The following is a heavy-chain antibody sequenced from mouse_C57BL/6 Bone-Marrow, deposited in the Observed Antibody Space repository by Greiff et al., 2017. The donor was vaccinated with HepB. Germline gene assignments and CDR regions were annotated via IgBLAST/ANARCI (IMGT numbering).Heavy chain of an antibody. CDR2: ISSGSSTI. CDR3: GGAPYYAMDY. Sequence: EVQWVESGGGLVKPGGSLKLSCAASGFTFSDYGMHWVRQAPEKGLEWVAYISSGSSTIYYADTVKGRFTISRDNAKNTLFLQMTSLRSEDTAMYYCGGAPYYAMDYWGQGTSVTVSS. V-gene: IGHV5-17*01. CDR1: GFTFSDYG. J-gene: IGHJ4*01.